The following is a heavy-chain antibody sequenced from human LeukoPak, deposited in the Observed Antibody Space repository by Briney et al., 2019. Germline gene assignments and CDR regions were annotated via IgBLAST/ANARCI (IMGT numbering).Heavy chain of an antibody. CDR2: IYSGGST. V-gene: IGHV3-66*01. CDR3: VRAPASGYTFDY. CDR1: GGSISSYY. D-gene: IGHD3-22*01. J-gene: IGHJ4*02. Sequence: ETLSLTCTVSGGSISSYYWSWVRQAPGKGLEWVSVIYSGGSTYYADSVKGRFTISRDNSKNTLYLQMNSLRAEDTAVYYCVRAPASGYTFDYWGQGTLVTVSS.